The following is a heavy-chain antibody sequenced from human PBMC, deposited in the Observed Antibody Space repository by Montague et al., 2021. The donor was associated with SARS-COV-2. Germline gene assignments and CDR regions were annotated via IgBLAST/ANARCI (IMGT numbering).Heavy chain of an antibody. CDR3: ARLWDFYGSGSYKNSWFDP. Sequence: SETLSLTCTVSGGSISSSSYYWGWIRQPPGEGLEWIGSIYYSGSTYFNPSLESRLTMSVDTSKNHFSLKLSSVTAADTAVYYCARLWDFYGSGSYKNSWFDPWGQGTRVTVSS. J-gene: IGHJ5*02. CDR1: GGSISSSSYY. CDR2: IYYSGST. D-gene: IGHD3-10*01. V-gene: IGHV4-39*02.